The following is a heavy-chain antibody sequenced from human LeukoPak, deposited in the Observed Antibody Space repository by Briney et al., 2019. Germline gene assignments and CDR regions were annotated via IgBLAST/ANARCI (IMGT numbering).Heavy chain of an antibody. D-gene: IGHD5-12*01. Sequence: SSETLSLTCTVSGGSISSYYWSWIRQPPGKGLEWLGYIYYIGSTNYNPSLKSRVTISVDMSKNHFSLKLSSVTAAAPAVFCGARVMAGGWLRSYNLFDPWGQETLVTVSS. V-gene: IGHV4-59*01. CDR1: GGSISSYY. CDR3: ARVMAGGWLRSYNLFDP. J-gene: IGHJ5*02. CDR2: IYYIGST.